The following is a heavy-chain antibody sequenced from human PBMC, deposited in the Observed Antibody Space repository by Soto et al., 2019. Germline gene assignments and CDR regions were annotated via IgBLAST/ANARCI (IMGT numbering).Heavy chain of an antibody. CDR3: ARVRDYYDSSGYYVDY. V-gene: IGHV1-18*01. CDR1: GYTFTSYG. Sequence: QVQLVQSGAEVKKPGASVKVSCKASGYTFTSYGISWVRQAPGQGLDWMGWISAYNGNTNYAQKLQGRVTMTTDTTTRTAYLELRSLRSDDTAVYYCARVRDYYDSSGYYVDYWGQGTLVTVSS. CDR2: ISAYNGNT. D-gene: IGHD3-22*01. J-gene: IGHJ4*02.